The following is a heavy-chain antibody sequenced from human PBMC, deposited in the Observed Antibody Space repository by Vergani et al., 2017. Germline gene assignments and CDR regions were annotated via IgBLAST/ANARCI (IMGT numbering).Heavy chain of an antibody. Sequence: QVQLQESGPGLVKPSETLSLTCTVSGGSISSYYWSWIRQPPGKGLEWIGYIYYSGSTNHNPSLKSRVTISVDTSKNQFSLKLRSVTAADTAVYYCARRGSSWYWYFDLWGRGTLVTVSS. CDR1: GGSISSYY. D-gene: IGHD6-13*01. V-gene: IGHV4-59*01. J-gene: IGHJ2*01. CDR3: ARRGSSWYWYFDL. CDR2: IYYSGST.